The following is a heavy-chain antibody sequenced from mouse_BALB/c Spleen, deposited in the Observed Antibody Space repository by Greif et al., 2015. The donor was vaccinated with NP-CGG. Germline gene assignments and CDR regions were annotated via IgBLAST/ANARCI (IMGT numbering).Heavy chain of an antibody. CDR3: TRDPYRITGYAMDY. J-gene: IGHJ4*01. CDR2: IYPSDSYT. V-gene: IGHV1-69*02. D-gene: IGHD2-4*01. Sequence: QLKESGAALVRPGASVKLSCKASGYTFTSYWINWVKQRPGQGLEWIGNIYPSDSYTNYNQKFKDKATLTVDKSSSTVYMQLSSPTSEDSAVYYCTRDPYRITGYAMDYWGQGTSVTVSS. CDR1: GYTFTSYW.